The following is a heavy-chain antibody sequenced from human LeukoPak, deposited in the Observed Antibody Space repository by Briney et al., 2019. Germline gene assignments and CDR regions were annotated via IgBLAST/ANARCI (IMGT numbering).Heavy chain of an antibody. CDR3: ARAIAAAGPDY. V-gene: IGHV3-30*04. Sequence: PGGSLRLSCAASGFTFSSYAMHWVRQAPGKGLEWVAVISYDGSNKYYADSVKGRFTISRDNSKNTLYLQMNSLRAEDTAVYYCARAIAAAGPDYWGQGTLVTVSS. J-gene: IGHJ4*02. CDR2: ISYDGSNK. CDR1: GFTFSSYA. D-gene: IGHD6-13*01.